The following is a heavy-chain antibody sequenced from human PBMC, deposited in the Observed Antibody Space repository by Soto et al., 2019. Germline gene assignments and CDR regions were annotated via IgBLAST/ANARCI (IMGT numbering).Heavy chain of an antibody. D-gene: IGHD3-10*02. CDR3: ARGLFGYYYYMDV. CDR1: GGSISSYY. V-gene: IGHV4-59*08. J-gene: IGHJ6*03. Sequence: PSETLSLTCTVSGGSISSYYWSWIRQPPGKGLEWIGYIYYSGSTNYNPSLKSRVTISVDTSKNQFSLKLSSVTAADTAVYYCARGLFGYYYYMDVWGKGTTVTVSS. CDR2: IYYSGST.